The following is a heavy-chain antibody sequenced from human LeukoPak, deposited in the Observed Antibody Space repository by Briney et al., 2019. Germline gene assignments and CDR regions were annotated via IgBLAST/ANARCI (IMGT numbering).Heavy chain of an antibody. CDR1: GFTFNNYA. Sequence: PGGSLRLSCVASGFTFNNYAMHWVRQAPGKGLEWVSTINGNGAATYYADSFKGRFLISRDDSKSTVYLRMNKLRVEDSGLYYCAREDYYDSSGYLWHWGQGTLVTVSS. CDR3: AREDYYDSSGYLWH. J-gene: IGHJ4*02. D-gene: IGHD3-22*01. CDR2: INGNGAAT. V-gene: IGHV3-23*01.